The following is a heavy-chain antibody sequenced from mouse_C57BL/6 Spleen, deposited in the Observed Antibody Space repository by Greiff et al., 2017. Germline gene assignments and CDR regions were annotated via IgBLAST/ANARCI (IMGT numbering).Heavy chain of an antibody. J-gene: IGHJ3*01. D-gene: IGHD3-2*01. CDR2: INYDGSST. CDR3: ATSNPRQGVAY. CDR1: GFTFSDYY. V-gene: IGHV5-16*01. Sequence: DVMLVESEGGLVQPGSSMKLSCTASGFTFSDYYMAWVRQVPEKGLEWVANINYDGSSTYYLDSLKSRFIISRDNAKNILYLQMSSLKSEDTATYYCATSNPRQGVAYWGQGTLVTVSA.